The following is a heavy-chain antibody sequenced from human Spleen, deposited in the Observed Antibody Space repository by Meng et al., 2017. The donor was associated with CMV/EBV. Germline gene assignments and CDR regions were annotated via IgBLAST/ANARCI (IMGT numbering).Heavy chain of an antibody. CDR1: GFSFSSYG. CDR3: ARRGDYDFWSGSVVYYYYGMDV. D-gene: IGHD3-3*01. V-gene: IGHV3-30*19. J-gene: IGHJ6*02. Sequence: GESLKISCAASGFSFSSYGMHWVRQAPGKGLEWVAVIRYDGSNKYYADSVKGRFTISRDNSKNTLYLQMNSLRAEDTAVYYCARRGDYDFWSGSVVYYYYGMDVWGQGTTVTVSS. CDR2: IRYDGSNK.